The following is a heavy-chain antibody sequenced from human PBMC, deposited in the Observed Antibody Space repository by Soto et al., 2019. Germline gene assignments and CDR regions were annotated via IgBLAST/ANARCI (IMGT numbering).Heavy chain of an antibody. D-gene: IGHD3-22*01. J-gene: IGHJ6*02. CDR3: AKGFERYYYDSSGYYSGMDV. CDR1: GFSFNTFD. Sequence: HPGGSLRLSCAASGFSFNTFDMSWVRQAPVKGLEWVSVILGRDDTTYYADSVKGRFTISRDNSKNTLYLKMNSLRAEDTAVYYCAKGFERYYYDSSGYYSGMDVWGQGTTVTVSS. V-gene: IGHV3-23*01. CDR2: ILGRDDTT.